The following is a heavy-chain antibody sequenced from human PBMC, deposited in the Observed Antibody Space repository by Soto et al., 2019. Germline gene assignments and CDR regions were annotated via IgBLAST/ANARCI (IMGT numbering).Heavy chain of an antibody. CDR3: ARTAIYCSSTSCYDWFDP. V-gene: IGHV1-8*01. CDR2: MNPNSGNT. D-gene: IGHD2-2*01. Sequence: GASVKVSCKAFGYTFTSYDINWVRQATGQGLEWMGWMNPNSGNTGYAQKFQGRVTMTRNTSISTAYMELSSLRSEDTAVYYCARTAIYCSSTSCYDWFDPWGQGTLVTVSS. CDR1: GYTFTSYD. J-gene: IGHJ5*02.